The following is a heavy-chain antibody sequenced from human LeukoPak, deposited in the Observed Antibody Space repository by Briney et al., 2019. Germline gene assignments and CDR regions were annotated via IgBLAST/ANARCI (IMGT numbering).Heavy chain of an antibody. CDR1: GFTFSDYY. Sequence: GGSLRLSCAASGFTFSDYYMSWIRQAPGKGLEWVSDISSSGSTIYYADSVKGRFTISRDNAKKSLYLQMNSLRAEDTAVYYCARGRGYGSGSYYGMDVWGQGTTVTVS. V-gene: IGHV3-11*01. D-gene: IGHD3-10*01. J-gene: IGHJ6*02. CDR2: ISSSGSTI. CDR3: ARGRGYGSGSYYGMDV.